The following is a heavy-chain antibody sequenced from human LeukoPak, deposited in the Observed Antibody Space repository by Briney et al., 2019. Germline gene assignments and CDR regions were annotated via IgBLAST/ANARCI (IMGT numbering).Heavy chain of an antibody. CDR2: ISSSSSTI. V-gene: IGHV3-48*01. J-gene: IGHJ4*02. D-gene: IGHD3-3*01. Sequence: GGSLRLSCAASGFTFSSYSMNWVRQAPGKGLEWVSYISSSSSTIYYADSVKGRFTISRDNAKNSLYLQMNSLRAEDTAVYYCARGITLRSDYWGQGTLVTVSS. CDR3: ARGITLRSDY. CDR1: GFTFSSYS.